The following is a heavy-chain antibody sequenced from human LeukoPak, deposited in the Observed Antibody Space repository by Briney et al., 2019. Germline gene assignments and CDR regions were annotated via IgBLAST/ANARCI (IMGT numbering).Heavy chain of an antibody. J-gene: IGHJ1*01. V-gene: IGHV3-74*03. CDR3: ASPYRSGL. Sequence: GGSLRLSCAASGFTFSNYWMQWVRQAAGKGVVWVSGINGDGSRKKYEDYVKGGFTVSRDNAKNTLYLQMNSLRAEDTAVYYCASPYRSGLWGQGTLVTVSS. D-gene: IGHD6-25*01. CDR1: GFTFSNYW. CDR2: INGDGSRK.